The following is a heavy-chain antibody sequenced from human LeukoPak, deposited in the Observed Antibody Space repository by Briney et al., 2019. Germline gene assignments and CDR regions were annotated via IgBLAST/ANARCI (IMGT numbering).Heavy chain of an antibody. Sequence: SETLSLTCTVSGGSISSYYWSWIRQPPGKGQEWIGYIYYSGSTNYNPSLKSRVTISVDTSKNQFSLKLSSVTAADTAVYYCARGGLNGAFDIWGQGTMVTVSS. CDR1: GGSISSYY. J-gene: IGHJ3*02. D-gene: IGHD2-8*01. CDR2: IYYSGST. V-gene: IGHV4-59*01. CDR3: ARGGLNGAFDI.